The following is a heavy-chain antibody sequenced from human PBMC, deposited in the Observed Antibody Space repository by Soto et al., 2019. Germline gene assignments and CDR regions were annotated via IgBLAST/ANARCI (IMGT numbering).Heavy chain of an antibody. J-gene: IGHJ3*02. V-gene: IGHV4-61*01. D-gene: IGHD6-19*01. Sequence: PSETLSLTCTVSGGSVSSGSYYWSWIRQPPGKGLEWIGYIYYSGSTNYNPSLKSRVTISVDTSKNQFSLKLSSVTAADTAVYYCARDKWLDGRYAFDIWGQGTMVTVSS. CDR2: IYYSGST. CDR1: GGSVSSGSYY. CDR3: ARDKWLDGRYAFDI.